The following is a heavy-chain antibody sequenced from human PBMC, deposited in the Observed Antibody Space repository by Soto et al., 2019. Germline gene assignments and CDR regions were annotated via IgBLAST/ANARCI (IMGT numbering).Heavy chain of an antibody. CDR1: GFTFSSYG. V-gene: IGHV3-30*18. CDR3: AKVRGVRVEAAADLDY. D-gene: IGHD6-13*01. Sequence: QVQLVESGGGVVQPGRSLRLSCAASGFTFSSYGMHWVRQAPGKGLEWVAVISYDGSNKYYADSVKGRFTISRDNSKNXRYLQMNSLRAEDTAVDYCAKVRGVRVEAAADLDYWGQGTLVTVSS. CDR2: ISYDGSNK. J-gene: IGHJ4*02.